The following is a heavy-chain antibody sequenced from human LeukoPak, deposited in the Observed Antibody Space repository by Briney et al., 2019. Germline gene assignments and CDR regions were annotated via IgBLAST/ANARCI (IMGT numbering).Heavy chain of an antibody. J-gene: IGHJ4*02. CDR1: GFTFSDYT. CDR3: ATANSSSWHYFDD. CDR2: ISYDGSQK. Sequence: GGSLRLSCAASGFTFSDYTLHWVRQAPGKGLEWLAVISYDGSQKYYADSVKGRFAISRDNSKNTVNLQMNSLRGEDTAVFYCATANSSSWHYFDDWGQGTLVTVSS. V-gene: IGHV3-30*09. D-gene: IGHD6-13*01.